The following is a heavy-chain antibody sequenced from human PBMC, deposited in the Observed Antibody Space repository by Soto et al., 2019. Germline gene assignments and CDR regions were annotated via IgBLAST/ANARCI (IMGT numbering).Heavy chain of an antibody. V-gene: IGHV4-34*01. J-gene: IGHJ5*02. CDR1: GGFLSESY. CDR3: VRIRYQLPSSVLWLDP. D-gene: IGHD3-16*01. Sequence: SETLSLTCAVYGGFLSESYWTWIRQPPGKGLERIGEINHVGGTNYNPSLKSRVTMSVDTSQNQFSLRLISVTAADTAMYFCVRIRYQLPSSVLWLDPWGQGTPVTVSS. CDR2: INHVGGT.